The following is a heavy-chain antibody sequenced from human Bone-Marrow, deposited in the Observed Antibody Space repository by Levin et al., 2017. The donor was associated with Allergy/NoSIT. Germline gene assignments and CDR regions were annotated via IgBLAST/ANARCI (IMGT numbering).Heavy chain of an antibody. CDR3: ARDFRFLEWLQYYYYYGMDV. D-gene: IGHD3-3*01. Sequence: GGSLRLSCAASGFTFSSYAMHWVRQAPGKGLEWVAVISYDGSNKYYADSVKGRFTISRDNSKNTLYLQMNSLRAEDTAVYYCARDFRFLEWLQYYYYYGMDVWGQGTTVTVSS. CDR2: ISYDGSNK. V-gene: IGHV3-30-3*01. CDR1: GFTFSSYA. J-gene: IGHJ6*02.